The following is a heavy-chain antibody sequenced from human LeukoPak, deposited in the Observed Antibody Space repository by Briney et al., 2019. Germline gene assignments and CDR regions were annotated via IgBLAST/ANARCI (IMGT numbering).Heavy chain of an antibody. CDR1: GYTFTGYY. D-gene: IGHD6-6*01. V-gene: IGHV1-2*02. CDR2: INPNSGGT. J-gene: IGHJ4*02. Sequence: GASVRVSCKASGYTFTGYYMHWVRQAPGQGLEWMGWINPNSGGTNYAQKFQGRVTMTRDTSISTAYMELSRLRSDDTAVYYCARVRAARLQPFDYWGQGTLVTVSS. CDR3: ARVRAARLQPFDY.